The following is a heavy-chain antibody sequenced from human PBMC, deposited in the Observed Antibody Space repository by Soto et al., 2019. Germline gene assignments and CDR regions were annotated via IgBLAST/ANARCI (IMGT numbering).Heavy chain of an antibody. Sequence: ASVKVSCKASGYTFTSYDINWGRQATGQGREWMGWMNPNSGNTGYAQKFQGRVTMTRNTSISTAYMELSSLRSEDTAVYYCARGLDCSSTSSHSAWCQGTLVTVSS. CDR1: GYTFTSYD. CDR2: MNPNSGNT. CDR3: ARGLDCSSTSSHSA. J-gene: IGHJ5*02. V-gene: IGHV1-8*01. D-gene: IGHD2-2*01.